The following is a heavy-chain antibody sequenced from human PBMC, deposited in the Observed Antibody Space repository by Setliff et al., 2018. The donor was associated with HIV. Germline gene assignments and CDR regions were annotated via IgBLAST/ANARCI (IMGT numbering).Heavy chain of an antibody. Sequence: SETLSLTCAVYGGSFSDDYWSWIRQPPGRGMEWIGDIDHGGRTNYSPSLKSRVTMAVDASKSQISLLPEDTAVYYCAKDLSYYDSSGPIDYWGQGTLVTVSS. CDR3: AKDLSYYDSSGPIDY. CDR2: IDHGGRT. V-gene: IGHV4-34*01. CDR1: GGSFSDDY. D-gene: IGHD3-22*01. J-gene: IGHJ4*02.